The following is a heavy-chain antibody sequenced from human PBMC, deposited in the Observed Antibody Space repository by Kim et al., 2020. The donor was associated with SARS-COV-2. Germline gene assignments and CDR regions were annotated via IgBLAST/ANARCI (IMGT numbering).Heavy chain of an antibody. Sequence: SETLSLTCAVYGGSFSGYYWSWIRQPPGKGLEWIGEINHSGSTNYNPSLKSRVTISVDTSKNQFSLKLSSVTAADTAVYYCARGVSRGYFDYWGQGTLVTVSS. CDR1: GGSFSGYY. J-gene: IGHJ4*02. V-gene: IGHV4-34*01. CDR3: ARGVSRGYFDY. D-gene: IGHD3-3*02. CDR2: INHSGST.